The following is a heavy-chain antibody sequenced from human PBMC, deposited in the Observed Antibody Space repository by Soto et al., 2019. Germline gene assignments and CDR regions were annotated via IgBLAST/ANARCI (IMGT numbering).Heavy chain of an antibody. D-gene: IGHD2-21*02. CDR3: ARDLSSGDYRYDAFDI. V-gene: IGHV1-18*01. Sequence: QVQLVQSGAEVKKPGASVKVSCKASGYTFTSYGISWVRQAPGQGLEWMGWISAYNGNTNYAQKLQGRVTITTDTSTSTAYMELRSLRSDDTAVYYCARDLSSGDYRYDAFDIWGQGTMVTVSS. CDR1: GYTFTSYG. J-gene: IGHJ3*02. CDR2: ISAYNGNT.